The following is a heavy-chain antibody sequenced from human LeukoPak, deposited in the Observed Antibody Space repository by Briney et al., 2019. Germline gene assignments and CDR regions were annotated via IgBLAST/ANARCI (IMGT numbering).Heavy chain of an antibody. CDR1: GFTFSDYY. CDR2: ISSSGSTI. Sequence: AGGSLRLSCAASGFTFSDYYMSWIRQAPGKGLEWVSYISSSGSTIYYADSVKGRFTISRDNAKNSLYLQMNSLRAEDTAVYYCAKEVEGATNDYYFDYWGQGTLVTVSS. D-gene: IGHD1-26*01. V-gene: IGHV3-11*04. CDR3: AKEVEGATNDYYFDY. J-gene: IGHJ4*02.